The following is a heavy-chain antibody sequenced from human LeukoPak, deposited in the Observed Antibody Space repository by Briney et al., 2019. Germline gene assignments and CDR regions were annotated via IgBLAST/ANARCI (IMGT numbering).Heavy chain of an antibody. V-gene: IGHV3-23*01. CDR1: GFTFSSYA. D-gene: IGHD4-17*01. CDR3: ATTRTVTPVPFDH. Sequence: GGSLRLSCAASGFTFSSYALSLVRQAPGKGLEWVSAISGSGGSTYYADSVKGRLAISRDNSKNTLYLQMNSVRADDTAVYYCATTRTVTPVPFDHWGQGTLVTVSS. CDR2: ISGSGGST. J-gene: IGHJ4*02.